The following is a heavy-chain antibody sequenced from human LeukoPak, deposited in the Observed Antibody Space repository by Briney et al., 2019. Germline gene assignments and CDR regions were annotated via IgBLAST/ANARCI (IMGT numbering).Heavy chain of an antibody. CDR1: GVSISSGGYF. V-gene: IGHV4-61*02. D-gene: IGHD3-22*01. Sequence: SQTLSLTCTASGVSISSGGYFWSWIRQPAGKGLEWIGRFYVSGSTNYNPSLQSRVTISVDTSKNQFSLKLTSVTAADTAVYYCARQTYYDNRLLFAYWGQGILVTVSS. CDR3: ARQTYYDNRLLFAY. CDR2: FYVSGST. J-gene: IGHJ4*02.